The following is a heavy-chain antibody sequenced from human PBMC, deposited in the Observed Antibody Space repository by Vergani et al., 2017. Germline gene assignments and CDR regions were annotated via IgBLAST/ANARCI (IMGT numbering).Heavy chain of an antibody. CDR1: GGTFSSYA. J-gene: IGHJ6*03. CDR2: IIPIFGTA. V-gene: IGHV1-69*12. D-gene: IGHD2-15*01. Sequence: QVQLVQSGAEVKKPGSSVKVSCKASGGTFSSYAISWVRQAPGQGLEWMGGIIPIFGTANYAQKFQGRVTITADESTSTAYMELSSLRSEDTAVYYCARNNCSGGSCYPSYYYMDVWGKGTTVTVSS. CDR3: ARNNCSGGSCYPSYYYMDV.